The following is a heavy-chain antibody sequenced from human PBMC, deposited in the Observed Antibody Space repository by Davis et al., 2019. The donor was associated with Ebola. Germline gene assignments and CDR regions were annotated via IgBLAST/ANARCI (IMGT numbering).Heavy chain of an antibody. Sequence: GGSLRLSCAASGFTFSSYDMHWVRQATGKGLEWVSAIGTAGDTYYPGSVKGRFTISRDNAKNSLYLQMNSLRAEDTAVYYCARDEKYYDFWSGYFDYWGQGTLVTVSS. CDR3: ARDEKYYDFWSGYFDY. V-gene: IGHV3-13*01. CDR2: IGTAGDT. CDR1: GFTFSSYD. J-gene: IGHJ4*02. D-gene: IGHD3-3*01.